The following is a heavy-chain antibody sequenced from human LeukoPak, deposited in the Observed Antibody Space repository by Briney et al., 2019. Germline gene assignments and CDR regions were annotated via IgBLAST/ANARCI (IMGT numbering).Heavy chain of an antibody. CDR3: ARDRYSYGY. CDR2: IYYSGST. Sequence: SETLSLTCTVSGGSISSYYWSWIRQPPGKGLEWIGYIYYSGSTNYNPSPKSRVTISVDTSKNQFSLKLSSVTAADTAVYYCARDRYSYGYWGQGTLVTVSS. V-gene: IGHV4-59*12. CDR1: GGSISSYY. J-gene: IGHJ4*02. D-gene: IGHD5-18*01.